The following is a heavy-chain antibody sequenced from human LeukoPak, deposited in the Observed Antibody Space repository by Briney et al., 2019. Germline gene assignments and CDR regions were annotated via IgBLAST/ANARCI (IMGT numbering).Heavy chain of an antibody. J-gene: IGHJ4*02. Sequence: PGGSLRLPCAASGFTFSSYAMHWVRQAPGKGLEWVAVISYDGSNKYYADSVKGRFTISRDNSKNTLYLQMNSLRAEDTAVYYCARCYYDSSGYYYGLDYWGQGTLVTVSS. D-gene: IGHD3-22*01. V-gene: IGHV3-30-3*01. CDR2: ISYDGSNK. CDR3: ARCYYDSSGYYYGLDY. CDR1: GFTFSSYA.